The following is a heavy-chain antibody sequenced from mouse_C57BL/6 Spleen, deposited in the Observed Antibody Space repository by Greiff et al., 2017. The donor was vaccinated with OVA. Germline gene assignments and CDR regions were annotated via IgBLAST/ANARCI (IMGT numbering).Heavy chain of an antibody. Sequence: QVQLKESGAELVRPGASVTLSCKASGYTFTDYEMHWVKQTPVHGLEWIGAIDPETGGTAYNQKFKGKAILTADKSSSTAYMELRSLTSEDSAVYYCTRYYYGSSPYFDVWGTGTTVTVSS. CDR2: IDPETGGT. V-gene: IGHV1-15*01. J-gene: IGHJ1*03. CDR3: TRYYYGSSPYFDV. CDR1: GYTFTDYE. D-gene: IGHD1-1*01.